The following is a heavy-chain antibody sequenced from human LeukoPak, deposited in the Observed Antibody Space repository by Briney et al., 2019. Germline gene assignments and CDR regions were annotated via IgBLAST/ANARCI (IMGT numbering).Heavy chain of an antibody. CDR3: ARVLSGRGSLYDYYYMDV. J-gene: IGHJ6*03. D-gene: IGHD3-10*01. V-gene: IGHV3-53*01. CDR1: RFTVSSNY. CDR2: TYSNGRT. Sequence: GGSLRLSCAASRFTVSSNYMSWVRQAPGKGLEWVSVTYSNGRTYYADSVKGRFTISRDISKNTLYLQMNSLRAEDTAVYYCARVLSGRGSLYDYYYMDVWGKGTTVTISS.